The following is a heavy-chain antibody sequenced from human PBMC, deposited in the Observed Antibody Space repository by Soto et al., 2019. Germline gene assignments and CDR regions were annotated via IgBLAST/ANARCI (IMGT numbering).Heavy chain of an antibody. J-gene: IGHJ4*02. D-gene: IGHD2-8*01. Sequence: SETLSLTCTVSGGSISSSSYYWGWIRQPPGKGLEWIRSIYYSGSTYYNPSLKSRVTISVDTSKNQFSLKLSSVTAADTAVYYCARRSVRDPGYDYWGQGTLVTVSS. V-gene: IGHV4-39*01. CDR2: IYYSGST. CDR1: GGSISSSSYY. CDR3: ARRSVRDPGYDY.